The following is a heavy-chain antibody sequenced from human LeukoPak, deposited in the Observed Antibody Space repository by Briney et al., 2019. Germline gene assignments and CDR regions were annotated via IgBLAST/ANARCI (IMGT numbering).Heavy chain of an antibody. CDR1: GFNFGDAA. D-gene: IGHD2-21*01. J-gene: IGHJ4*02. V-gene: IGHV3-23*01. CDR3: VKDIQCSY. CDR2: ISSSGLNT. Sequence: PGGSLRLSCAASGFNFGDAAMTWVRQVPGKGLQWVSLISSSGLNTYYADSVKGRFALSRDNSKNTLDLQMNSLRADDTAVYYCVKDIQCSYWGQGTLVTVSS.